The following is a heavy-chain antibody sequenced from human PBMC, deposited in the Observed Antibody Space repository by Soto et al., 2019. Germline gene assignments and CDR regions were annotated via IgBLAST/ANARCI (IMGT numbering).Heavy chain of an antibody. V-gene: IGHV3-7*04. Sequence: GGSLRLSCAASGFTFSNCWMTWVRQAPGKGLEWVATIKEDESEKYYVDSVKGRFTVSRDNAKNSLYLQMNSLRGDDTAVYYCVRARVDYWGQGILVTVS. J-gene: IGHJ4*02. CDR3: VRARVDY. CDR1: GFTFSNCW. CDR2: IKEDESEK.